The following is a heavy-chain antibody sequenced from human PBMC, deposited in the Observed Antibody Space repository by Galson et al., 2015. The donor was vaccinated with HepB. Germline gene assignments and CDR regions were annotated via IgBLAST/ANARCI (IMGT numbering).Heavy chain of an antibody. CDR3: ARWVATKDLDY. CDR2: INHSGST. CDR1: GGSFSGYY. Sequence: LSLTCAVYGGSFSGYYWSWIRQPPGKGLEWIGEINHSGSTNYNPSLKSRVTISVDTSKNQFSLKLSSVTAADTAVYYCARWVATKDLDYWGQGTLVTVSS. D-gene: IGHD5-12*01. J-gene: IGHJ4*02. V-gene: IGHV4-34*01.